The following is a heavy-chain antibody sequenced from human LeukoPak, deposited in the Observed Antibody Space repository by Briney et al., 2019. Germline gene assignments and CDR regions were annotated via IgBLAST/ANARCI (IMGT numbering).Heavy chain of an antibody. CDR3: ARVISAAVAGLGLVAFDI. V-gene: IGHV4-34*01. Sequence: SETLSLTCAVYGGSFSGYYWSWIRQPPGKGLEWIGEINHSGSTNYNPSLKSRVTISVDTSKNQFSLKLSSVTAADTAVYYCARVISAAVAGLGLVAFDIWGQGTMVTVSS. J-gene: IGHJ3*02. CDR1: GGSFSGYY. CDR2: INHSGST. D-gene: IGHD6-19*01.